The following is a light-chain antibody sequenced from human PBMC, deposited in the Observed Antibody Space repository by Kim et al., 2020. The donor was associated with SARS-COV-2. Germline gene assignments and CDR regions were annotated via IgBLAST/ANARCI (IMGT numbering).Light chain of an antibody. CDR3: QAWDSSTAV. CDR2: QDS. J-gene: IGLJ1*01. V-gene: IGLV3-1*01. Sequence: SVPPGQTASTTCAGDRLGDKNSCWYQQKPGKAPVLVIYQDSKRPSGIPERFSGSNSGNTATLTISGTQAMDEADYYCQAWDSSTAVFGTGTKVTVL. CDR1: RLGDKN.